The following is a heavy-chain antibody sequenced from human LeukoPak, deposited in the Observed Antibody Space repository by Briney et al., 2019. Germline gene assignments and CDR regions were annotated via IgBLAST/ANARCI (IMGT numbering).Heavy chain of an antibody. J-gene: IGHJ3*02. CDR3: ATMSDYDFWSVRAFDI. Sequence: ASVKVSCKASGGTFSSYAISWVRQAPGQGLEWMGRIIPILGIANYAQKFQGRVTITEDKSTSTAYMELSSLRSEDTAVYYCATMSDYDFWSVRAFDIWGQGTMVTVSS. D-gene: IGHD3-3*01. V-gene: IGHV1-69*04. CDR1: GGTFSSYA. CDR2: IIPILGIA.